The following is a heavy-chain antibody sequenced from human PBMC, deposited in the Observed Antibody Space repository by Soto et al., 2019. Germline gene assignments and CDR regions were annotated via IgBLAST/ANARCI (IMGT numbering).Heavy chain of an antibody. J-gene: IGHJ4*02. Sequence: VQLMQSGAEVKKPGSSVKVSCKASGGTFSSHSINWVRQAPGQGLEWMGGAISLFGTANYAHNFKGRVTITADQSTSTAYMELNSLRSADTAVYYCAREVGYGDFSAALLDWGQGTLVTVSS. CDR3: AREVGYGDFSAALLD. V-gene: IGHV1-69*01. D-gene: IGHD4-17*01. CDR1: GGTFSSHS. CDR2: AISLFGTA.